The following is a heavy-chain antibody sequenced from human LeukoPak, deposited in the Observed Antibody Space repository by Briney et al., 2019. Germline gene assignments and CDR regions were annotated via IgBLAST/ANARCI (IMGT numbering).Heavy chain of an antibody. CDR3: ARESSGFHR. CDR1: GESVSSNTAA. V-gene: IGHV6-1*01. Sequence: SQTLSFTCVISGESVSSNTAAWNWIRQSPSRGLEWLGRTYYRSKWYIDYAPSVKSRITIDPDTSKNQFSLQLNSVTPEDSAVYYCARESSGFHRWGQGTLVTVSS. CDR2: TYYRSKWYI. J-gene: IGHJ1*01.